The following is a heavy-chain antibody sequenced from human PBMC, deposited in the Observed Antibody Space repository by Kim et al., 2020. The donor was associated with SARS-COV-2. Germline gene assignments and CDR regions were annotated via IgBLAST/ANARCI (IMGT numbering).Heavy chain of an antibody. J-gene: IGHJ4*02. D-gene: IGHD6-19*01. V-gene: IGHV6-1*01. CDR2: TFYRSKWYN. CDR1: GDSVSSNSGA. Sequence: SQTLSLTCAISGDSVSSNSGAWNWIRQSPSRGLEWLGKTFYRSKWYNTYAVSVKSRITINPDTYKNQFSLQLDSVTHEDTAVNFCAREGGGWSTNYFFDYWGQGALVSVSS. CDR3: AREGGGWSTNYFFDY.